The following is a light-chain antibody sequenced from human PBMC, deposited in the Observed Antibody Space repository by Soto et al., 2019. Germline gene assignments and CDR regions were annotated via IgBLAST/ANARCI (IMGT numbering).Light chain of an antibody. CDR1: QSVGRF. Sequence: ETVLTQSPATLSSSPGERVTLSCRASQSVGRFLGWYQQKPGQAPRLLIYDAFNRATGIPARFSGSGSGTDFTLTISSLEPEDFAVYYCQQRSNWPFTFGGGTKVDI. CDR2: DAF. J-gene: IGKJ4*01. CDR3: QQRSNWPFT. V-gene: IGKV3-11*01.